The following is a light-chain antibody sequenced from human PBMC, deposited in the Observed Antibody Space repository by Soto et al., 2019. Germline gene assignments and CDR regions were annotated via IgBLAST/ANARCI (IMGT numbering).Light chain of an antibody. Sequence: EVVLTQSPGTLSLSPGERTTLSCRASQSVSNNYLAWYQQKPGQSPKLLMFGSSDRATGIPDRFRGSGSGTDFTLIIRSLEPEDFGVYYCRRYGSSPPYTFGQGKKLEIK. CDR3: RRYGSSPPYT. CDR1: QSVSNNY. J-gene: IGKJ2*01. CDR2: GSS. V-gene: IGKV3-20*01.